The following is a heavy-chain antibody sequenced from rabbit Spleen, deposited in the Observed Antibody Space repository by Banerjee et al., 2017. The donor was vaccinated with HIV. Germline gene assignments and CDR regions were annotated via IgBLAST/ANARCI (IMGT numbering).Heavy chain of an antibody. J-gene: IGHJ6*01. Sequence: QSLEESGGDLVKPGASLTLTCTASGFSFSNKAVMCWVRQAPGKGLEWIACINAITGKAVYANWAKGRFTCSKTSSTTVTLQMTSLTVADTATYFCARDTGSSFSSYGMDLWGQGTLVTVS. CDR3: ARDTGSSFSSYGMDL. CDR1: GFSFSNKAV. V-gene: IGHV1S40*01. CDR2: INAITGKA. D-gene: IGHD8-1*01.